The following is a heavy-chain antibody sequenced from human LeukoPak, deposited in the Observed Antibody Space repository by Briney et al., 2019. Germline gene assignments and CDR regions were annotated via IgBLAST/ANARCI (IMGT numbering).Heavy chain of an antibody. CDR2: TSAHNGNT. V-gene: IGHV1-18*01. CDR1: GYTFTSYG. Sequence: ASVKVSCKASGYTFTSYGISWVRQAPGQGLEWMGWTSAHNGNTNYAQKLQGRVTMTTDTSTSTAYMELRSLRSDDTAVYYCARDLCSGGSCYYFDYWGQGTLVTVSS. J-gene: IGHJ4*02. D-gene: IGHD2-15*01. CDR3: ARDLCSGGSCYYFDY.